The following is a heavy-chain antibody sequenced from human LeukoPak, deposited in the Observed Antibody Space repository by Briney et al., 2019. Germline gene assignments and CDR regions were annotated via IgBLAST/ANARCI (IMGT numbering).Heavy chain of an antibody. D-gene: IGHD1-20*01. CDR1: GFTFDDYA. V-gene: IGHV3-9*01. CDR3: AKGVYLFDY. CDR2: ISWNSGSI. Sequence: PGRSLRLSCAASGFTFDDYAMHWVRQAPGKGLEWVSGISWNSGSIGYADSVKGRFTISRDNAKNSLYLQMNSLRAEDTALYYCAKGVYLFDYWGQGTLVTVSS. J-gene: IGHJ4*02.